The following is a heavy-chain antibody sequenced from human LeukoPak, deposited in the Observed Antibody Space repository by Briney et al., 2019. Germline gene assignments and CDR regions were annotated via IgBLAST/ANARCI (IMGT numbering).Heavy chain of an antibody. CDR3: ATPKGYSSSWYWFNY. CDR1: GYTFTGYY. J-gene: IGHJ4*02. D-gene: IGHD6-13*01. Sequence: GASVKVSCKASGYTFTGYYMHWVRQAPGKGLEWMGGFDPEDGETIYAQKFQGRVTMTEDTSTDTAYMELSSLRSEDTAVYYCATPKGYSSSWYWFNYWGQGTLVTVSS. V-gene: IGHV1-24*01. CDR2: FDPEDGET.